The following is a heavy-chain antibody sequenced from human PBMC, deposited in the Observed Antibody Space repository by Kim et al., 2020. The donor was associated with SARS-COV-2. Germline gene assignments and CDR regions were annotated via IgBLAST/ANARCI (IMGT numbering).Heavy chain of an antibody. CDR2: ISSSGSTI. J-gene: IGHJ4*02. D-gene: IGHD3-3*01. CDR1: GFTFSSYE. CDR3: ARDPLYDFWSGYYTGGKYYFDY. Sequence: GGSLRLSSAASGFTFSSYEMNWVRQAPGKGLEWVSYISSSGSTIYYADSVKGRFTISRDNAKNSLYLQMNSLRAEDTAVYYCARDPLYDFWSGYYTGGKYYFDYWGQGTLVTVSS. V-gene: IGHV3-48*03.